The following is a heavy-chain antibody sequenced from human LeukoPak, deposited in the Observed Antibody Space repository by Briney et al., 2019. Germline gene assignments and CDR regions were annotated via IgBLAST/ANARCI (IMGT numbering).Heavy chain of an antibody. V-gene: IGHV3-13*01. J-gene: IGHJ4*02. CDR1: GFTFSSYD. Sequence: GGSLRLSCAASGFTFSSYDMHWVRQATGKGLEWVSAIGTAGDTYYPGSVKGRFTISRENAKNSLHLQMNSLRAEDTAVYYCARDRGYSYGAPTFNNWGQGTLVTVSS. D-gene: IGHD5-18*01. CDR3: ARDRGYSYGAPTFNN. CDR2: IGTAGDT.